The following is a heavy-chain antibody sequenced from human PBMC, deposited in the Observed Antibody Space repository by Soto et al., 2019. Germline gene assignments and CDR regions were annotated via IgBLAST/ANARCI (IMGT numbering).Heavy chain of an antibody. CDR2: INAGNGNT. V-gene: IGHV1-3*05. D-gene: IGHD3-22*01. J-gene: IGHJ5*01. CDR1: GYTFTSYA. CDR3: AGGFVDSSGYFYS. Sequence: QVQLVQSGAEEKKPGASVKVSCKASGYTFTSYAMNWVRQAPGQRLEWMGWINAGNGNTKYSQKFQGRLTITRDTSASTAYMELSRVRSEDTSVYFCAGGFVDSSGYFYSWGQGTLVTVSS.